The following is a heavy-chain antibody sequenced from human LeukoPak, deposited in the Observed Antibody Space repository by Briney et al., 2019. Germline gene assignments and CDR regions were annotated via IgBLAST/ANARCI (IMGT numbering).Heavy chain of an antibody. CDR1: GGTFSSYA. D-gene: IGHD3-10*01. J-gene: IGHJ6*03. V-gene: IGHV1-69*05. CDR3: ARETMVRGPPYYYYMDV. CDR2: IIPIFGTA. Sequence: SVKVSCKASGGTFSSYAISWVRQAPGQGLEWMGGIIPIFGTANYAQKFQGRVTITTDESTSTAYMELSSLRSEDTAVYYCARETMVRGPPYYYYMDVWGKGTTVTVSS.